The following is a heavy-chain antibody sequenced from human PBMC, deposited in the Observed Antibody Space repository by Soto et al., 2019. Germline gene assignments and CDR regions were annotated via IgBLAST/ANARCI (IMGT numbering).Heavy chain of an antibody. CDR1: GGSISSYY. Sequence: PSETLSLTCTASGGSISSYYWSWIRQPPGKGLEWIGYIYYSGSTNYNPSLKSRVSISVDTSKNQFSLKLSSVTAADTAVYYCARRYGGNFDYWGQGTLVTVSS. CDR3: ARRYGGNFDY. CDR2: IYYSGST. V-gene: IGHV4-59*01. D-gene: IGHD1-26*01. J-gene: IGHJ4*02.